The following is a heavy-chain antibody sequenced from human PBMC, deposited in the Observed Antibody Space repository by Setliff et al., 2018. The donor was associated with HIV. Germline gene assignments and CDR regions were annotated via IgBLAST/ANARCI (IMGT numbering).Heavy chain of an antibody. V-gene: IGHV4-59*11. J-gene: IGHJ4*02. CDR1: GGSISSHY. CDR3: ARAPFYYGSGSYQTFDY. CDR2: IYYSGST. Sequence: SETLSLTCTVSGGSISSHYWSWIRQPPGKGLEWIGYIYYSGSTNYNPSLKSRVSISVDTSKNQLSLKLSSVTAADTAVYYCARAPFYYGSGSYQTFDYWGQGTLVTVSS. D-gene: IGHD3-10*01.